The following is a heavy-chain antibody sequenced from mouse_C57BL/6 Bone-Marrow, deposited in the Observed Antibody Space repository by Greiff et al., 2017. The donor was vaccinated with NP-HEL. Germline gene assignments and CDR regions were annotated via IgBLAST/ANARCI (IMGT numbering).Heavy chain of an antibody. V-gene: IGHV1-81*01. CDR2: IYPRSGNT. D-gene: IGHD2-4*01. CDR3: ARCDYDYDGFAY. J-gene: IGHJ3*01. Sequence: QVQLQQSGAELARPGASVKLSCKASGYTFTSYGISWVKQRTGQGLEWIGEIYPRSGNTYYNEKFKGKATLTADKSSSTAYMELRSLTSEDSAVYFCARCDYDYDGFAYWGQGTLVTVSA. CDR1: GYTFTSYG.